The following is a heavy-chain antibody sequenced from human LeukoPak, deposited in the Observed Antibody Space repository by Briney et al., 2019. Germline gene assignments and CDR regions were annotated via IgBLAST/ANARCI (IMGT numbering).Heavy chain of an antibody. Sequence: PSETLSLTCTVSGGSIISSSYYWGWVRQPPGKGLEWIGSIYYSVSPFYNTSLKSRVTISVDTSKNQFSLKLSSVTAADTAVYYCASSLRGYSYGAKGPFSWFDPWGQGTLVTVSS. D-gene: IGHD5-18*01. CDR3: ASSLRGYSYGAKGPFSWFDP. V-gene: IGHV4-39*07. CDR2: IYYSVSP. J-gene: IGHJ5*02. CDR1: GGSIISSSYY.